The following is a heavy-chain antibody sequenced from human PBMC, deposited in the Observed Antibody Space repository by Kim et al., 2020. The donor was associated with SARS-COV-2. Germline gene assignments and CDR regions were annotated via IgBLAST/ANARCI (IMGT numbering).Heavy chain of an antibody. Sequence: YNDYAVSVKSRITINPDTSKNQFSLQLNSVTPEDTAVYYCARGTGDAFDIWGQGTMVTVSS. CDR2: YN. J-gene: IGHJ3*02. D-gene: IGHD1-1*01. V-gene: IGHV6-1*01. CDR3: ARGTGDAFDI.